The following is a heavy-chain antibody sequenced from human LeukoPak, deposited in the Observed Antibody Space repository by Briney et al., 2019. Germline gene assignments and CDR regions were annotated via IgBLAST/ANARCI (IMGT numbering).Heavy chain of an antibody. CDR3: AKGAYYDFWSGYYRYYFDY. V-gene: IGHV3-33*06. D-gene: IGHD3-3*01. J-gene: IGHJ4*02. Sequence: PGRSLRLSCAASGFTFSSYGMHWVRQAPGKGLEWVAVVWYDGSNKYYADSVKGRFTISRDNSKNTLYLQMNSLRAEDTAVYYCAKGAYYDFWSGYYRYYFDYWGQGTLVTVSS. CDR1: GFTFSSYG. CDR2: VWYDGSNK.